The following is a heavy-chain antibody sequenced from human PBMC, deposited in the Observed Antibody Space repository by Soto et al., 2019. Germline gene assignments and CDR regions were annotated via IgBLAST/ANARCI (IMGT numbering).Heavy chain of an antibody. Sequence: QVQLVESGGGVVQPGRSLRLSCAASGFTFSSCGMHWVRQAPGKGLEWVAVISYDGSNKYYADSVKGRFTISRDNSKNTLYLQMNSLRAEDTAVYYCAKVLWFGELGPTWFDPWGQGTLVTVSS. J-gene: IGHJ5*02. D-gene: IGHD3-10*01. CDR3: AKVLWFGELGPTWFDP. CDR2: ISYDGSNK. V-gene: IGHV3-30*18. CDR1: GFTFSSCG.